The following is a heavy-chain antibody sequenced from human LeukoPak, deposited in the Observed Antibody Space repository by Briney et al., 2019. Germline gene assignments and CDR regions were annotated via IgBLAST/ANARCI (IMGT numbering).Heavy chain of an antibody. CDR1: GFTFSNAW. Sequence: PGGSLRLSCAASGFTFSNAWMSWVRQAPGKGLEWVGRIKSKTDGGTTDYAAPVKGRFTISRDDSKNTLYLQMNSLKTEDTAVYYCTTTYYDILTGYRDYWGQGTLVTVSS. CDR3: TTTYYDILTGYRDY. D-gene: IGHD3-9*01. CDR2: IKSKTDGGTT. V-gene: IGHV3-15*01. J-gene: IGHJ4*02.